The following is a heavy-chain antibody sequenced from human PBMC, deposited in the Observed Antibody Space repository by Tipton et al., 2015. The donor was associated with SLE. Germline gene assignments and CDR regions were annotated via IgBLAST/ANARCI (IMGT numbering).Heavy chain of an antibody. CDR3: ARDTAHYGSGDGAFDI. CDR1: GGSISGGGYY. V-gene: IGHV4-31*03. Sequence: TLSLTCTVSGGSISGGGYYWSWIRQHPGKGLEWIGYIYYSGSTYYNPSLKSRVTISVDTSKNQFSLKLSSVTAADTAVYYCARDTAHYGSGDGAFDIWGQGTMVTVSS. D-gene: IGHD3-10*01. J-gene: IGHJ3*02. CDR2: IYYSGST.